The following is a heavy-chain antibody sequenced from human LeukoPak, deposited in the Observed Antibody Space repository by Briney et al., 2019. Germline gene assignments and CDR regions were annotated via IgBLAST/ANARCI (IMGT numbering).Heavy chain of an antibody. CDR2: ISHDEKNK. CDR1: GFSFSGYA. CDR3: ATTFRGVIITRLDY. J-gene: IGHJ4*02. Sequence: GGSLRLSCAASGFSFSGYAMHWVRRTPGKGLEWVAVISHDEKNKFYAESVKGRSTISRDNSKNTLFLEMNSLRPEDTAFYYCATTFRGVIITRLDYWGQGTLVTVSS. D-gene: IGHD3-10*01. V-gene: IGHV3-30*04.